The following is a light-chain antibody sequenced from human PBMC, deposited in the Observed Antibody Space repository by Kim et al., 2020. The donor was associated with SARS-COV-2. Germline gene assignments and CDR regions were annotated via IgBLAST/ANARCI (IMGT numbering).Light chain of an antibody. CDR2: GKN. Sequence: ALGQTARITCQGDSLRIYYASWYQQKPGQAPVLVFYGKNNRPSGIPDRFSGSYSGNTASLTITAAQAEDEADYYCNSRESSANHWMFGGGTQLTVL. CDR1: SLRIYY. CDR3: NSRESSANHWM. V-gene: IGLV3-19*01. J-gene: IGLJ3*02.